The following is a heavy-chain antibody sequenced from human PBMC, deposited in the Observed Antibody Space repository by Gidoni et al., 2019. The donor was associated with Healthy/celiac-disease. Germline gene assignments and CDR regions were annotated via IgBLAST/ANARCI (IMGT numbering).Heavy chain of an antibody. V-gene: IGHV7-4-1*01. CDR2: NNTNTGYP. CDR1: GYTFPSYA. CDR3: ARDGLMVQGFWGCFDP. J-gene: IGHJ5*02. D-gene: IGHD3-10*01. Sequence: VQLVQSGPELKKPGASVKVSCKASGYTFPSYARNWVRQAPGQGLEWIVWNNTNTGYPTYAQGFTGRFVFSLDTSVSTAFLQICSLKAEDPAVYYCARDGLMVQGFWGCFDPWGQGTLVTVSS.